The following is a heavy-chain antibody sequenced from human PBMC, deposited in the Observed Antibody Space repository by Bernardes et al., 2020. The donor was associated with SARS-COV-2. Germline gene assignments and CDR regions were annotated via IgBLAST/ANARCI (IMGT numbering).Heavy chain of an antibody. CDR2: VNSDGSRR. J-gene: IGHJ6*02. CDR1: GFIVSVYC. V-gene: IGHV3-74*03. Sequence: GGSLRLSCADSGFIVSVYCMHWVRRAPGRGLVWVERVNSDGSRRTYADSVKGRFTISRDNAKNTLYLQMNSLRAEDTAVYYCAREEGYVLGLSYHYYGMDVWGQGTTVTVSS. CDR3: AREEGYVLGLSYHYYGMDV. D-gene: IGHD5-12*01.